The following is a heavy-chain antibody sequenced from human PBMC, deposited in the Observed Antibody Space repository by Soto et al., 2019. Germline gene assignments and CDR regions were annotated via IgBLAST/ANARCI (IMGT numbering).Heavy chain of an antibody. Sequence: SLRLSCAASGFTFSSYGMPWVRQAPGKGLEWVAVISYDGSNKYYADSVKGRLTISRDNSKNTLYLQMNSLRAEDTAVYYCAKDRGKQQLVQAYWGQGTLVTVSS. D-gene: IGHD6-13*01. V-gene: IGHV3-30*18. J-gene: IGHJ4*02. CDR3: AKDRGKQQLVQAY. CDR2: ISYDGSNK. CDR1: GFTFSSYG.